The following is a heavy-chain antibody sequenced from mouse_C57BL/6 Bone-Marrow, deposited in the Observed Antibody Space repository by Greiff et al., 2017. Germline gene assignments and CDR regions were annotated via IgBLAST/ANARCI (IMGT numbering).Heavy chain of an antibody. CDR1: GYTFTSYT. Sequence: VQLQQSGAELARPGASVKMSCKASGYTFTSYTMHWVKQRPGQGLEWIGYINPSSGYTNYNQKFKDKAILTADTPSSTAYMQLSSLTSEDSAVYYCALFITTVVATRYFDVWGTGTTVTVSS. D-gene: IGHD1-1*01. CDR2: INPSSGYT. J-gene: IGHJ1*03. CDR3: ALFITTVVATRYFDV. V-gene: IGHV1-4*01.